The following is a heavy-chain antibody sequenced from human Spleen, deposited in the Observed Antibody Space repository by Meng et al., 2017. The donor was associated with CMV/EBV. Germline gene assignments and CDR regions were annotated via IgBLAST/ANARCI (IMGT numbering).Heavy chain of an antibody. V-gene: IGHV3-7*01. D-gene: IGHD3-10*01. CDR3: ARDPVVYFDSGTYYQGNWFDS. CDR1: GFTFSSYW. Sequence: GGSLRLSCAASGFTFSSYWMSWVRQAPGKGLEWVANIKQDGSEKYYVDSVKGRFTISRDNAKNSLCLQMNSLRAEDTAVYYCARDPVVYFDSGTYYQGNWFDSWGQGTLVTVSS. CDR2: IKQDGSEK. J-gene: IGHJ5*01.